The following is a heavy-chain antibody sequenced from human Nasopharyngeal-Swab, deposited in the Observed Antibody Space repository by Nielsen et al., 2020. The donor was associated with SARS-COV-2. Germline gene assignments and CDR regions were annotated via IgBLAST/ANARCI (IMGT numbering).Heavy chain of an antibody. J-gene: IGHJ6*03. Sequence: WVRQAPGQGLEWMGWMNPNSGNTGYAQKFQGRVTMTRNTSISTAYMELSSLRSEDTAAYYCARGRKGGGIVVVIPYYYYYMDVWGKGTTVTVSS. D-gene: IGHD3-22*01. CDR3: ARGRKGGGIVVVIPYYYYYMDV. CDR2: MNPNSGNT. V-gene: IGHV1-8*01.